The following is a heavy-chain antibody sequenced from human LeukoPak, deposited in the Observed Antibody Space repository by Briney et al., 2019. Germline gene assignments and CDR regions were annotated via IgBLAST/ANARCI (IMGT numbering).Heavy chain of an antibody. V-gene: IGHV4-39*01. CDR2: IYYSGST. CDR1: GGSISSSSYY. J-gene: IGHJ4*02. CDR3: ARLSQGCFDY. D-gene: IGHD3-3*02. Sequence: SETLSLTCTVSGGSISSSSYYWGWIRQPPGKGLEWIGSIYYSGSTYYNPSLKSRVTISVDTSKDQFSLKLSSVTAADTAVYYCARLSQGCFDYWGQGTLVTVSS.